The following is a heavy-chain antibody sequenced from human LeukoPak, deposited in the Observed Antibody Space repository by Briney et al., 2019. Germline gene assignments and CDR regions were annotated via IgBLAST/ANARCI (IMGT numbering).Heavy chain of an antibody. Sequence: PGGSLRLSCAASGFTFSSYWMHWVRQAPGKGLVWVSRINSDGSSTSYADSVKGRFTISRDNAKNTLYLQMNSLRAEGTAVYYCARVRYCGGDCHYFDYWGQGTLVTVSS. J-gene: IGHJ4*02. CDR3: ARVRYCGGDCHYFDY. CDR2: INSDGSST. V-gene: IGHV3-74*01. CDR1: GFTFSSYW. D-gene: IGHD2-21*01.